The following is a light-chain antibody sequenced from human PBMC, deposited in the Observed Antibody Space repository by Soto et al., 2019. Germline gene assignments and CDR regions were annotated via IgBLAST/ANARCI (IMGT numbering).Light chain of an antibody. CDR3: SSYTSSSTLGVV. V-gene: IGLV2-14*01. CDR2: EVS. Sequence: LTQPASVSGSPGQSITISCTGTSSDVGGYNYVSWYQQHPGKAPKLMIYEVSNRPSGVSNRFSGSKSGNTASLTISGLQAEDEADYYCSSYTSSSTLGVVFGGGTKLTVL. J-gene: IGLJ2*01. CDR1: SSDVGGYNY.